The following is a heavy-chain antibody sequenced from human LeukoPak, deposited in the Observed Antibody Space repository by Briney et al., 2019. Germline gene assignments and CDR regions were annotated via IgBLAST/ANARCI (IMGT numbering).Heavy chain of an antibody. V-gene: IGHV3-20*04. Sequence: PGGSLRLSCAASGFTFDDYGMSWVRQVPGKGLEWVSGLNWNGGNTGYADPVKGRFTISRDNAKNSLYLQMNSLGVEDTAFYYCARDSGYSASWYSRSGYFDLWGRGTLVTVSS. CDR3: ARDSGYSASWYSRSGYFDL. D-gene: IGHD6-13*01. J-gene: IGHJ2*01. CDR1: GFTFDDYG. CDR2: LNWNGGNT.